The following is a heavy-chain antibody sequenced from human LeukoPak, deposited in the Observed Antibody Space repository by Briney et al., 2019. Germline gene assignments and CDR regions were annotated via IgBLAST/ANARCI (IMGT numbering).Heavy chain of an antibody. CDR2: ISGDGGST. D-gene: IGHD6-19*01. CDR1: GFTFDDYA. V-gene: IGHV3-43*02. J-gene: IGHJ4*02. Sequence: GGSLRLSCAASGFTFDDYAMHWVRQAPGKGLEWVSLISGDGGSTYYADSVKGRFTISRDNSKNSLYLQMNSLRTEDTAVYYCAREYSSGWTSDYWGQGTLVTVSS. CDR3: AREYSSGWTSDY.